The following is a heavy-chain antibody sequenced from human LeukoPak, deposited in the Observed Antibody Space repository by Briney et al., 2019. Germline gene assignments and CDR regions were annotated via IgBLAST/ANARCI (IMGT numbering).Heavy chain of an antibody. Sequence: PGGSLRLSCAASGFTVSSNYMSWVRQAPGKGLEWVSVIYSGGSTYYADSVKGRFTISRDNSKNTLYLQMNSLRAEDTAVYYCARQSSGSYDTFDPWGQGTLVTASS. CDR1: GFTVSSNY. CDR3: ARQSSGSYDTFDP. D-gene: IGHD3-10*01. J-gene: IGHJ5*02. V-gene: IGHV3-66*04. CDR2: IYSGGST.